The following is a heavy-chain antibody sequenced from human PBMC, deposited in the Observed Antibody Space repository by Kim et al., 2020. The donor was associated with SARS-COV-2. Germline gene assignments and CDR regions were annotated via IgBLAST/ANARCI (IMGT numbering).Heavy chain of an antibody. V-gene: IGHV1-18*04. Sequence: ASVKVSCKASGYTFTSYGISWVRQAPGQGLEWMGWISAYNGNTNYAQKLQGRVTMTTDTSTSTAYMELRSLRSDDTAVYYCARVLSWDDFWSGYYLMQTYYYGMDVWGQGTTVTVSS. CDR3: ARVLSWDDFWSGYYLMQTYYYGMDV. J-gene: IGHJ6*02. CDR1: GYTFTSYG. CDR2: ISAYNGNT. D-gene: IGHD3-3*01.